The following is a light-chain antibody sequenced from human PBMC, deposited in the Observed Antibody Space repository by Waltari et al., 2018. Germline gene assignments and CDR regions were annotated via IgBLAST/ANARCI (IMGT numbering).Light chain of an antibody. CDR2: EGS. Sequence: QSALTQPASVSGSPGQSITISCTGTSSDVGSNNLVSWYQQHPGKAPKLMIYEGSKRPSGVSNRFSGSKSGNTASLTFSGLQAEDEADYYCCSYAGSSTYVFGTGTKVTVL. V-gene: IGLV2-23*01. CDR3: CSYAGSSTYV. CDR1: SSDVGSNNL. J-gene: IGLJ1*01.